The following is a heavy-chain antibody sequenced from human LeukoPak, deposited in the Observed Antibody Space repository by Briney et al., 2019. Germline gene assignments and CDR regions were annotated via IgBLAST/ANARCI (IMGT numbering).Heavy chain of an antibody. J-gene: IGHJ6*02. CDR1: GFTFSSYA. Sequence: PGGSLRLSCAASGFTFSSYAMSWVRQAPGKGLEWVSAISGSGGSTYYADCVKGRFTISRDNSKNTLYLQMNSLRAEDTAVYYCAKDLYGDYGMDVWGQGTTVTVSS. CDR3: AKDLYGDYGMDV. D-gene: IGHD4-17*01. CDR2: ISGSGGST. V-gene: IGHV3-23*01.